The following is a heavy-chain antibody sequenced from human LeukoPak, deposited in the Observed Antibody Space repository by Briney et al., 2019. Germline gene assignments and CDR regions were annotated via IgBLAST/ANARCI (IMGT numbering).Heavy chain of an antibody. D-gene: IGHD3-10*01. CDR2: SYWDDDK. CDR1: GFALSTRGVG. CDR3: VHYLYKTSGEDAFDI. J-gene: IGHJ3*02. V-gene: IGHV2-5*02. Sequence: MGSGPTLVKPTQTLTLTCTFSGFALSTRGVGVGWIRQPPGKEREWLSLSYWDDDKRYSPSLKSRLTITKDTSKNQVVLTMTNMDPVDTATYYCVHYLYKTSGEDAFDIWGQGTMVTVSS.